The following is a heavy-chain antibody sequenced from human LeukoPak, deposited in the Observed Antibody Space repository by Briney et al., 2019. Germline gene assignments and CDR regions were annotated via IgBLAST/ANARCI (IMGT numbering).Heavy chain of an antibody. CDR2: MYDNGST. J-gene: IGHJ4*02. CDR1: GVSISSTSYY. D-gene: IGHD3-22*01. CDR3: ASLHDSRRGYLYYFDY. Sequence: KAAETLSLTCTVSGVSISSTSYYWGWIRQPPGKGLEWIVSMYDNGSTYYDPSPKSLFTISVDTTKNPFSLKLSSVTAADTAVYYCASLHDSRRGYLYYFDYWGQGTLVTVSS. V-gene: IGHV4-39*01.